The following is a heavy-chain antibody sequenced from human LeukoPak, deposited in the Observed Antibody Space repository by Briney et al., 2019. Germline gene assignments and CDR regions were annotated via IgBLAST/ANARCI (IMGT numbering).Heavy chain of an antibody. D-gene: IGHD3-10*01. J-gene: IGHJ4*02. CDR3: ARGGSGSFFFDY. V-gene: IGHV4-30-4*01. Sequence: PSETLSLTCTVSGGSISSGDYYWSWIRQPPGKGLEWIGYIYYSGSTYYNPSLKSRVTISVDTSKNQFSLKLSSVTAADMAVYYCARGGSGSFFFDYWGQGTLVTVSS. CDR1: GGSISSGDYY. CDR2: IYYSGST.